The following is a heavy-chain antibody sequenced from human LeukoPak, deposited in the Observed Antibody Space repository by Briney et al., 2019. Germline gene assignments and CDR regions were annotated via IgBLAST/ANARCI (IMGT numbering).Heavy chain of an antibody. J-gene: IGHJ3*02. D-gene: IGHD2-2*01. CDR3: ASADCSSTSCYRAFHI. CDR1: GFTFSSYA. V-gene: IGHV3-23*01. CDR2: ISGSGVTT. Sequence: GGSLRLSCAASGFTFSSYAMSWVRQAPGQGPEWVSVISGSGVTTYYADSVKGRFTISRDNSENTLYLQMNSLRAEDTAVYYCASADCSSTSCYRAFHIWGQGTRVTVSS.